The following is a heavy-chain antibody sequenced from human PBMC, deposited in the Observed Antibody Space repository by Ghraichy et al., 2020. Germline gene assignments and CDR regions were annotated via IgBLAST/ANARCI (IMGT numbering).Heavy chain of an antibody. V-gene: IGHV1-18*01. CDR2: ISAYNGNT. D-gene: IGHD3-3*01. J-gene: IGHJ5*02. Sequence: ASVKVSCKASGYTFTSYGISWVRQAPGQGLEWMGWISAYNGNTNYAQKLQGRVTMTTDTSTSTAYMELRSLRSDDTAVYYCARDRGRPIFGTENRFDPWGQGTLVTVSS. CDR1: GYTFTSYG. CDR3: ARDRGRPIFGTENRFDP.